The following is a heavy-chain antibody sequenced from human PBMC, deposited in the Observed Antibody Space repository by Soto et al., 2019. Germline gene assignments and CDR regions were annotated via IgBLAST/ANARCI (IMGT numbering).Heavy chain of an antibody. CDR2: TRNKANHYTT. CDR1: GFTLSDYY. J-gene: IGHJ4*02. D-gene: IGHD3-10*01. Sequence: PGGSLRLSCAASGFTLSDYYMEWVRQAPGQGLEWIGLTRNKANHYTTEYAASVKGRFTISRDDSKNSLYLQMSSLNTEDTALYYCSRSRPGVTHDSWGQGTLVTVSS. CDR3: SRSRPGVTHDS. V-gene: IGHV3-72*01.